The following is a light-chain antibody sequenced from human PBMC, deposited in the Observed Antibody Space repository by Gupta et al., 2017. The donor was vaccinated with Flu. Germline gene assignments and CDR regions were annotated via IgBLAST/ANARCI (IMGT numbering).Light chain of an antibody. CDR3: TRGERWPRA. CDR1: QSRGYSDGNNY. V-gene: IGKV2-30*01. J-gene: IGKJ5*01. CDR2: KDS. Sequence: VTLAKPASISCSTSQSRGYSDGNNYSNCLQQRAGQSPRRLIYKDSHPDSGLPDRISSSGSAADFTLIISMGAAEDVVVYYSTRGERWPRAFGQGTRLEMK.